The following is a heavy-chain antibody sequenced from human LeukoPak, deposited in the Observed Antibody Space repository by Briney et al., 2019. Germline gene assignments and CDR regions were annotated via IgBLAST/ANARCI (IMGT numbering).Heavy chain of an antibody. CDR1: GYTFTSYS. CDR3: ARAYMTVTGTAY. Sequence: SVKASCKASGYTFTSYSMHWVRQAPGQGLEWMGMINPSGGSTSYAQKLQGRVTMTRDTSASTVYMELSSLRSEDTAVYYCARAYMTVTGTAYWGQGTLVTVSS. J-gene: IGHJ4*02. V-gene: IGHV1-46*04. D-gene: IGHD1-1*01. CDR2: INPSGGST.